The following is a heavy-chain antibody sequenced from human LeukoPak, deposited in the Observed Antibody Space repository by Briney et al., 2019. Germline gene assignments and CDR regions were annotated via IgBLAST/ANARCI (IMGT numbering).Heavy chain of an antibody. CDR2: ITPRGGT. V-gene: IGHV1-2*02. CDR3: ARDRYGDGFAHFDY. CDR1: GYTFTSYA. D-gene: IGHD5-24*01. J-gene: IGHJ4*02. Sequence: GSVKVSCKASGYTFTSYAMHWVRQAPGQGLEWMGWITPRGGTNYAQKFQGRVAITRDTCITTAYMDLSRLTSDDTAVYYCARDRYGDGFAHFDYWGQGALVTVSS.